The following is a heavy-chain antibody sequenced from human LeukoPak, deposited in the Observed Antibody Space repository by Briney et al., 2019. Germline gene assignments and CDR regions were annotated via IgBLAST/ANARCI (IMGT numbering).Heavy chain of an antibody. CDR2: IKQDGSEK. Sequence: PGRSLRLSCAASGFTLSTFWMTWVRQAPGKGLEWVANIKQDGSEKYYVDSVKGRITISRDNTKNSLYLQMNSLRAEDTAVYYCARGGGGSDYWGQGILVTVSS. V-gene: IGHV3-7*04. CDR3: ARGGGGSDY. J-gene: IGHJ4*02. CDR1: GFTLSTFW. D-gene: IGHD3-16*01.